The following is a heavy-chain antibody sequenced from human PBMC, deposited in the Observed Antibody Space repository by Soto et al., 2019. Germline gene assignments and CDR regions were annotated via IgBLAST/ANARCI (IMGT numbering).Heavy chain of an antibody. Sequence: QVQLQESGPGLVKPSETLSLTCTVSGGSVSSGSYYWSWIRQPPGKGLEWIGYIYYSGSTNYNPSLTTRLTISLDTSKIQFSLKLSSVTAADTAVYYCAKGYCSGGSCYGFDYWGQGTLVTVSS. D-gene: IGHD2-15*01. J-gene: IGHJ4*02. CDR1: GGSVSSGSYY. CDR3: AKGYCSGGSCYGFDY. V-gene: IGHV4-61*01. CDR2: IYYSGST.